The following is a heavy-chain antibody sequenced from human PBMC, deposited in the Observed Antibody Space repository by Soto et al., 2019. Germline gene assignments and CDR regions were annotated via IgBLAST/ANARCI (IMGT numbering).Heavy chain of an antibody. CDR3: ASFSSGYLVY. V-gene: IGHV4-30-2*01. CDR1: GGSISRGGYS. Sequence: SETLSLPCAVSGGSISRGGYSWSWFRQPPGKGLEWIGYIYHSGSTYYNPSLKSRVTISVDRSKNQFSLKLSSVTAADTAVYYCASFSSGYLVYWGQGTLVTVSS. D-gene: IGHD3-3*01. J-gene: IGHJ4*02. CDR2: IYHSGST.